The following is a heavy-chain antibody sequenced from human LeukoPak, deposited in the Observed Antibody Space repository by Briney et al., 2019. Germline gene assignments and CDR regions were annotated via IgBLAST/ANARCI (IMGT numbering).Heavy chain of an antibody. CDR3: TTANYDFWSGPRAYYYYYMDV. CDR1: GFTFSNAW. J-gene: IGHJ6*03. Sequence: PGGSLRLSCAASGFTFSNAWMSWVRQAPGKGLEWVGRIKSKTDGGTTDYAAPVKGRFTISRDDSKNTLYLQMNSLKTEDTAVYYCTTANYDFWSGPRAYYYYYMDVWGKGTTVTVSS. D-gene: IGHD3-3*01. V-gene: IGHV3-15*01. CDR2: IKSKTDGGTT.